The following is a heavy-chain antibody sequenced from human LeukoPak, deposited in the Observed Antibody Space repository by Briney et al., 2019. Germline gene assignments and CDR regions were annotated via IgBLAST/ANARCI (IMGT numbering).Heavy chain of an antibody. CDR3: ARLAAVPG. CDR1: GYTFTGYY. J-gene: IGHJ1*01. Sequence: ASVKVSCKASGYTFTGYYLHWVRQAPGQGLEWMGWIHPASGGTNYAQKFQGRVTMTRDTSVSTAYMELSSLRSDDTAVYYCARLAAVPGWGQGTLSSSPQ. D-gene: IGHD6-19*01. V-gene: IGHV1-2*02. CDR2: IHPASGGT.